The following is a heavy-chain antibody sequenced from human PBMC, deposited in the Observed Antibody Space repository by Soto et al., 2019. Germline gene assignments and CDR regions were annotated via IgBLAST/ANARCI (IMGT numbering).Heavy chain of an antibody. CDR1: GFTFSSYT. CDR2: ISSSSRTI. D-gene: IGHD1-26*01. J-gene: IGHJ4*02. CDR3: ARVPTRALDY. Sequence: EVQLVDSGGGLVQPGGSLRLSCAASGFTFSSYTMNWVRQAPGKGLEWISYISSSSRTIYYADSGKGRFTISRDNAQNSLYLQMTSLRDEDTAVYYCARVPTRALDYWGQGTLVTVSS. V-gene: IGHV3-48*02.